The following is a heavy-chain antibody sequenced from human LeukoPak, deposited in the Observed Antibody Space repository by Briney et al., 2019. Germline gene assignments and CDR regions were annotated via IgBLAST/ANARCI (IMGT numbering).Heavy chain of an antibody. J-gene: IGHJ4*02. CDR1: GYTFTGYY. CDR3: ARGQRDYGDY. Sequence: ASVKVSCKASGYTFTGYYMHWVRQAPGQGLEWMGWINPNSGGTNYALELQGRVTMTRDTSISTAYMELSRLRSDDTAVYYCARGQRDYGDYWGQGTLVTVSS. V-gene: IGHV1-2*02. CDR2: INPNSGGT.